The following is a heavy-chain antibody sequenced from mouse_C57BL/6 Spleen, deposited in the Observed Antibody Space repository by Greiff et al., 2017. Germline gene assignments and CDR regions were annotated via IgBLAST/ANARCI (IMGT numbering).Heavy chain of an antibody. CDR1: GFNIKDDY. CDR2: IDPENGDT. Sequence: VQLQQSGAELVRPGASVKLSCTASGFNIKDDYMHWVKQRPEQGLEWIGWIDPENGDTEYASKFQGKATIPADTSSNTAYLQLSSLTSEDTAVYYCTLITTVVAGDYWGQGTTLTVSS. D-gene: IGHD1-1*01. CDR3: TLITTVVAGDY. J-gene: IGHJ2*01. V-gene: IGHV14-4*01.